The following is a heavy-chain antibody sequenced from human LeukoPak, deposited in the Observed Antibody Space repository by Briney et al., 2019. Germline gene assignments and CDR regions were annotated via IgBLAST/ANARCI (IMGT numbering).Heavy chain of an antibody. J-gene: IGHJ4*02. CDR2: MFPDGRT. CDR3: ARTNPVYGDYDY. V-gene: IGHV3-53*01. D-gene: IGHD4-17*01. Sequence: GGSLRLSCAVSGFSVNDNYMSWVREAPGKGLQWVSVMFPDGRTYYADSVKGRFTISRDLARNTLLLQMHSLRADDTAVHYCARTNPVYGDYDYWGQGTLVTVSS. CDR1: GFSVNDNY.